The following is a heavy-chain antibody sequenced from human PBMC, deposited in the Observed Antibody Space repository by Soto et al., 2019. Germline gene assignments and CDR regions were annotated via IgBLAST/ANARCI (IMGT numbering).Heavy chain of an antibody. Sequence: TGGSLRLSCAASGFTFSNYGMNWVRQAPGKGLEWVSYISSSSSTIYYADSVKGRFTISRDNAKNSLYLQMNSLRDEDTAVYYCARDSRWIQPVYFGYWGQGTLVTVSS. J-gene: IGHJ4*02. CDR1: GFTFSNYG. V-gene: IGHV3-48*02. CDR3: ARDSRWIQPVYFGY. D-gene: IGHD5-18*01. CDR2: ISSSSSTI.